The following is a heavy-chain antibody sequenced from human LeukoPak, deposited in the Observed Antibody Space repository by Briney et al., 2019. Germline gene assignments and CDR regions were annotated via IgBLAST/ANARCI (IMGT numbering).Heavy chain of an antibody. D-gene: IGHD6-13*01. V-gene: IGHV3-53*01. J-gene: IGHJ4*02. CDR2: IYSGGST. Sequence: GGSLRLSCAASGFTVSSNYMSWVRQAPGKGLEWVSVIYSGGSTYYADSVKGRFTISRDNSKNTLYLQMNSLRAEDTAVYYCAKEVYSSSWSDFDYWGQGTLVTVSS. CDR3: AKEVYSSSWSDFDY. CDR1: GFTVSSNY.